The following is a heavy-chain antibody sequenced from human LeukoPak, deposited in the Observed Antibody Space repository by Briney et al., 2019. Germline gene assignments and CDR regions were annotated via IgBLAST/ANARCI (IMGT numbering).Heavy chain of an antibody. CDR1: GFTFDDYA. CDR3: AKGPPFDY. V-gene: IGHV3-9*01. Sequence: GGSLRLSCAASGFTFDDYAMHWVRQAPGKGLEWVSGISWNSGSIGYADSVKGRFTISRDNAKNSLYLQMNSLRAEDTALYYCAKGPPFDYWGPGTLVTVSS. CDR2: ISWNSGSI. J-gene: IGHJ4*02.